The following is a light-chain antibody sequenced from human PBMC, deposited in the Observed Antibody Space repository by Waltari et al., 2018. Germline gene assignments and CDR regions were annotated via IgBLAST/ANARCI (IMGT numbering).Light chain of an antibody. CDR2: DVG. V-gene: IGLV2-11*01. CDR3: CSYAGIYTGV. J-gene: IGLJ3*02. Sequence: QSALTQPRSVSGSPGQTVTISCTGTSSDVGRYNYVSWFQQSPGEAPKLMSSDVGELPAGCPFRFSGSKSRNTASLSISGLQAEDDADYYCCSYAGIYTGVFGGGTQLTAL. CDR1: SSDVGRYNY.